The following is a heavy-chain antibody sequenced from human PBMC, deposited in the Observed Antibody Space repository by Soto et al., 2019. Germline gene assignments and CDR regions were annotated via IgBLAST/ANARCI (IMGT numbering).Heavy chain of an antibody. CDR1: GGSISSSSYY. D-gene: IGHD6-19*01. CDR2: IYYSGST. J-gene: IGHJ4*02. V-gene: IGHV4-39*01. Sequence: SETLSLTCTVSGGSISSSSYYWGWIRQPPGKGLEWIGSIYYSGSTYYNPSLKSRVTISVDTSKNQFSLKLSSVTAADTAVYYCARGDDIAVAGAFDYWGQGTLVTVSS. CDR3: ARGDDIAVAGAFDY.